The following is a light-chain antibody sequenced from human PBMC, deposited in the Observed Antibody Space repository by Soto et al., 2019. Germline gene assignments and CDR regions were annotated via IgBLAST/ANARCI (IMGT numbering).Light chain of an antibody. V-gene: IGKV3-20*01. CDR2: GAS. CDR3: QQYGSSLTT. J-gene: IGKJ5*01. CDR1: QSVSSSY. Sequence: EVVLTQAPGTLSLSPGERATLSCRASQSVSSSYLAWYQQKPGQAPRLLIYGASSRATGIPDRFSGSGSGTDFTLTISRLEPEDFAVYYCQQYGSSLTTFGQGTRMEIX.